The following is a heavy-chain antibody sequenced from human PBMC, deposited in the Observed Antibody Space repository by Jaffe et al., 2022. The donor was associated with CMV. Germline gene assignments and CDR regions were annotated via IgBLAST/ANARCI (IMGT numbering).Heavy chain of an antibody. CDR2: ISSSSSTI. D-gene: IGHD6-19*01. J-gene: IGHJ4*02. Sequence: EVQLVESGGGLVQPGGSLRLSCAASGFTFSSYCMNWVRQAPGKGLEWVSYISSSSSTIYYADSVKGRFTISRDNAKNSLYLQMNSLRDEDTAVYYCARGGYNSGWYWEDYWGQGTLVTVSS. CDR3: ARGGYNSGWYWEDY. V-gene: IGHV3-48*02. CDR1: GFTFSSYC.